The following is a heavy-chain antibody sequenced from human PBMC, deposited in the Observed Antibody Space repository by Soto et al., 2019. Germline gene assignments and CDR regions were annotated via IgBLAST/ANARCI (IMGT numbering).Heavy chain of an antibody. V-gene: IGHV4-4*07. Sequence: LSLTCTVSGGSISNKYWSWIRQPAGKGLEWIGRMSSSGVTNYSPSLKSRVTMSVDMSKNQFSLKLSSVTATDAAVYYCARALDSSGWYGDDAFDIWGQGTMVTVS. CDR2: MSSSGVT. CDR3: ARALDSSGWYGDDAFDI. J-gene: IGHJ3*02. CDR1: GGSISNKY. D-gene: IGHD6-19*01.